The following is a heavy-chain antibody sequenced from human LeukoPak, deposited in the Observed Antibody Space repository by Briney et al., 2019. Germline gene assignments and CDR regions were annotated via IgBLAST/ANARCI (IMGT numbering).Heavy chain of an antibody. V-gene: IGHV4-34*01. Sequence: PSETLSLTCAVYGGSFSGYYWSWIRQPPGKGLEWIGEINHSGSTSYNPSLKSRDTISVDTSKNQFSLKLSSVTAADTAVYYCARVSYYDSSGYYYDYFDYWGQGTLVTVSS. CDR3: ARVSYYDSSGYYYDYFDY. CDR1: GGSFSGYY. CDR2: INHSGST. J-gene: IGHJ4*02. D-gene: IGHD3-22*01.